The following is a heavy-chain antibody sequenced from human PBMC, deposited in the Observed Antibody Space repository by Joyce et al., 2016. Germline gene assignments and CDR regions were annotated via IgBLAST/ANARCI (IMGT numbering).Heavy chain of an antibody. CDR2: ISGDKGDT. CDR1: GYTFTSYG. D-gene: IGHD1-26*01. Sequence: QVLLVQSGAEVKKPGASVKVSCKSSGYTFTSYGISGVRQAPGQGLEWMGWISGDKGDTLYARKFQGRVIMTTDTSTTTAYMELRSLRSDDTAVYYCARRSLDYWGQGTLVTVSS. CDR3: ARRSLDY. J-gene: IGHJ4*02. V-gene: IGHV1-18*01.